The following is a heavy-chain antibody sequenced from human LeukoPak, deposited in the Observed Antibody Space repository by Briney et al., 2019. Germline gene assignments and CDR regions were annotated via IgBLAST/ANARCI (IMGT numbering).Heavy chain of an antibody. CDR1: GYTFTSYG. D-gene: IGHD3-10*01. Sequence: ASVKVSCKASGYTFTSYGITWVRQAPGQGLEWMGWISSYNGDTKYAQKVQGRVTVTTDTSTSTAYMELRSLSLDDTAVYYCARALLWFGEPSHIDYWGQGTLVTAYS. CDR2: ISSYNGDT. J-gene: IGHJ4*02. CDR3: ARALLWFGEPSHIDY. V-gene: IGHV1-18*01.